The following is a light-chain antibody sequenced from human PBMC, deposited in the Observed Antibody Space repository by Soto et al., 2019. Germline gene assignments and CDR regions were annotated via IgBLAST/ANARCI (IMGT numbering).Light chain of an antibody. CDR2: AAS. J-gene: IGKJ3*01. V-gene: IGKV3-20*01. CDR3: QQYGGSPGT. CDR1: QSVSVNS. Sequence: EIVLPQSPGTLSFSPGERCTISCRASQSVSVNSLAWYQQKVGQAPSLLIYAASTRATGVPDRFSGTGSGTDFALTISRLETDYSAVYYCQQYGGSPGTFGPGTKVDIK.